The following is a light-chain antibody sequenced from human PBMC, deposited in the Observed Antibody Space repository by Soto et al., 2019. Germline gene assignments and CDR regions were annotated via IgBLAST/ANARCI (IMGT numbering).Light chain of an antibody. CDR3: QQYNGYSWT. J-gene: IGKJ1*01. CDR1: QSIDNW. Sequence: DIQMTQSPSILSASVGDRVTITCRASQSIDNWLAWYQQKPGKAPKLLIYKASSLESGVPSRFSGSGSGTEFSLTISSLQSDDFATYYCQQYNGYSWTFGQGTKVEIK. V-gene: IGKV1-5*03. CDR2: KAS.